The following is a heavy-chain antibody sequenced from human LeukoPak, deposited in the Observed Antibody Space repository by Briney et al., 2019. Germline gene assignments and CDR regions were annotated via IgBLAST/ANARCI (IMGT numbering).Heavy chain of an antibody. Sequence: PSETLSLTCAVYGGSFSGYYWSWIRQPPGKGLEWIGEIDHSGSTNYNPSLKSRVTISVDTSKNQFSLKLSSVTAADTAVYYCARGSTVTLRYNWFDPWGQGTLVTVSS. CDR1: GGSFSGYY. CDR3: ARGSTVTLRYNWFDP. CDR2: IDHSGST. V-gene: IGHV4-34*01. D-gene: IGHD4-17*01. J-gene: IGHJ5*02.